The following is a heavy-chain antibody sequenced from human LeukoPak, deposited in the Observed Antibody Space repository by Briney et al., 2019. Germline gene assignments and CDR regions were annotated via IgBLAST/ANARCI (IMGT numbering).Heavy chain of an antibody. J-gene: IGHJ6*02. V-gene: IGHV3-11*01. CDR2: ISSSGSTI. CDR3: ARSRITIFGVVKGANMGV. Sequence: GGSLRLSCAASGFTFSDYYMSWIRQAPGKGLEWVSYISSSGSTIYYADSVKGRFTISRDNAKNSLYLQMNSLRAEDTAVYYCARSRITIFGVVKGANMGVWGQGTTVTVSS. CDR1: GFTFSDYY. D-gene: IGHD3-3*01.